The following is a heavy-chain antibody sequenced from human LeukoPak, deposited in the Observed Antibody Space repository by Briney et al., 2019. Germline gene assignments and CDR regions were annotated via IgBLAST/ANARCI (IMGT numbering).Heavy chain of an antibody. J-gene: IGHJ6*02. Sequence: GGSLRLSCAASGFTFSDYYMTWIRQAPGRGLEGVSYISGVYDNIYYGDSVKGRFTISRDNAKNSVYLQMSSLRADDTAVYYCARGGAHGMAVWGQGTTVTVSS. CDR1: GFTFSDYY. CDR2: ISGVYDNI. V-gene: IGHV3-11*01. CDR3: ARGGAHGMAV. D-gene: IGHD1-26*01.